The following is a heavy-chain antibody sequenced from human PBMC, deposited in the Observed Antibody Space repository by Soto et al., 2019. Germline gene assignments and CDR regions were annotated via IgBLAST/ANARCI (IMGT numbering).Heavy chain of an antibody. D-gene: IGHD3-10*01. CDR3: ARVYMVRGTIIRYFDY. V-gene: IGHV4-4*02. J-gene: IGHJ4*02. CDR2: IYHSGST. Sequence: QVQLQESGPGLVKPSGTLSLTCAVSGGSISSSNWWSWVRQPPGKGLEWIGKIYHSGSTNYNPTLKSRVTISVDKSKNQFSLKLSSVTAADTAVYYCARVYMVRGTIIRYFDYWGQGTLVTVSS. CDR1: GGSISSSNW.